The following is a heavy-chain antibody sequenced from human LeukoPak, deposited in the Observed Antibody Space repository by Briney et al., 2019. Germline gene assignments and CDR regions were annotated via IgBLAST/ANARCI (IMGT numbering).Heavy chain of an antibody. CDR1: GFTFSSYA. V-gene: IGHV3-23*01. D-gene: IGHD2-8*01. CDR3: APARLLIWLDP. CDR2: ISGSGGST. J-gene: IGHJ5*02. Sequence: GGSLRLSCAASGFTFSSYAMSWVSQAPGKGLEWVSAISGSGGSTYYADSVKGRFTISRDISKNRLYLQMNSLSGGDTAVYYCAPARLLIWLDPWGPGTLVTVSS.